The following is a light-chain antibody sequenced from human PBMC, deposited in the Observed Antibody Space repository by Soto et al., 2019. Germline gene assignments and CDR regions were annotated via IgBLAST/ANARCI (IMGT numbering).Light chain of an antibody. Sequence: QSVLTQPPSLSGALGQRVTISCTGSRSNIGAGYDVHRYQHLPGTAPKVLIFDNSNRPSGVPDRFSGSKSGTSASLAITGLQAEDEAVYYCHSYDVSLRGPAFGGGTQLTVL. CDR2: DNS. V-gene: IGLV1-40*01. J-gene: IGLJ2*01. CDR1: RSNIGAGYD. CDR3: HSYDVSLRGPA.